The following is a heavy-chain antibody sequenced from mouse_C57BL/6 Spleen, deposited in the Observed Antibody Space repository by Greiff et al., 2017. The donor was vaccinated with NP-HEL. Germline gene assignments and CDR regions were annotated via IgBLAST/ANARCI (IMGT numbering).Heavy chain of an antibody. D-gene: IGHD1-1*01. Sequence: QVQLQQPGAELVKPGASVKLSCKASGYTFTSYWMQWVKQRPGQGLEWIGEIDPSDSYTNYNQKFKGKATLTVDTSSSTAYMQLSSLTSEDSAVYYCARFSNYAMDCWGQGTSVTVSS. CDR1: GYTFTSYW. CDR3: ARFSNYAMDC. V-gene: IGHV1-50*01. CDR2: IDPSDSYT. J-gene: IGHJ4*01.